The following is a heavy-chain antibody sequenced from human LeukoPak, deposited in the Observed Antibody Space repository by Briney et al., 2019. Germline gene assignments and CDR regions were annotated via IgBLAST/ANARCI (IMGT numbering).Heavy chain of an antibody. V-gene: IGHV3-33*06. Sequence: GGSLRLSCAVSGLTFSGYGMHWVRQAPGKGLEWVALIWYDGSNKYYADSVKGRFTISRHNSKNALYLQMDSLRAEDTGVYYCAKDLGVTMVRGLCDYWGQGTLVTVSS. J-gene: IGHJ4*02. CDR2: IWYDGSNK. D-gene: IGHD3-10*01. CDR3: AKDLGVTMVRGLCDY. CDR1: GLTFSGYG.